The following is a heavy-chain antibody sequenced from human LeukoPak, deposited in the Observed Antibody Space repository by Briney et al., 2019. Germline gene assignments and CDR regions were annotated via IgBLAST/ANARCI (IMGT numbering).Heavy chain of an antibody. Sequence: SGGSLRLSCAASGFTFSSYAMSWVRQAPGKGLEWVSAISGSGGSTYYADSVKGRFTISRDNSKNTLYLQMNSLRAEDTAVYYCASGRNYDFWSGYYAFDYWGQGTLVTVSS. D-gene: IGHD3-3*01. CDR3: ASGRNYDFWSGYYAFDY. V-gene: IGHV3-23*01. J-gene: IGHJ4*02. CDR2: ISGSGGST. CDR1: GFTFSSYA.